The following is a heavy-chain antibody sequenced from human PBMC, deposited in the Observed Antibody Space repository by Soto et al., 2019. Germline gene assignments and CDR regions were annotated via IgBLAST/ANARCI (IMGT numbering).Heavy chain of an antibody. Sequence: QITLKESGPTLVKPTQTLTLTCTFSGFSLTTSGVGVGWFRQPPGKSLEWFALIFWNDDERYSPSLNIRLTITKDTSKNQVVLTMTNMYPVATATYCCVHTGYSYDPFGYWGRGTLVTVSS. V-gene: IGHV2-5*01. D-gene: IGHD5-18*01. J-gene: IGHJ4*02. CDR1: GFSLTTSGVG. CDR2: IFWNDDE. CDR3: VHTGYSYDPFGY.